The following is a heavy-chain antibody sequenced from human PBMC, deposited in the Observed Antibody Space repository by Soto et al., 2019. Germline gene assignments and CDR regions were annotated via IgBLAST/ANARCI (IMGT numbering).Heavy chain of an antibody. CDR1: GGSITDYS. CDR3: ARPPTASLDAFDI. V-gene: IGHV4-4*07. Sequence: PSETLSLTCTVSGGSITDYSWVWIRQPAGKGLEWIGRIFSSGSTNYNPSLKGRITMSLDTSKNQFSLKLNSATATDTAVYFCARPPTASLDAFDIWGQGTMVTV. J-gene: IGHJ3*02. CDR2: IFSSGST.